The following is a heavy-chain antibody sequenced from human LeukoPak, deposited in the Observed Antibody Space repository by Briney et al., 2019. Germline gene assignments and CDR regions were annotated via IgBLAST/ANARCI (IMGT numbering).Heavy chain of an antibody. D-gene: IGHD2-2*01. CDR1: GGTFSSYA. V-gene: IGHV1-18*01. J-gene: IGHJ6*02. Sequence: ASVKLSCKASGGTFSSYAISWVRQAPGQGLEWMGWISAYNGNTNYAQTLQGRVTMTTDTSTSTAYMELRSLRSDDTAVYYCAREYQLRRMDVWGQGTTVTVSS. CDR2: ISAYNGNT. CDR3: AREYQLRRMDV.